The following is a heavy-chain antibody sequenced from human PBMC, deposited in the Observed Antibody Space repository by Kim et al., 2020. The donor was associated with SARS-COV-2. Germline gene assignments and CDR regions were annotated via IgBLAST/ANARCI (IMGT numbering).Heavy chain of an antibody. J-gene: IGHJ3*02. D-gene: IGHD3-3*01. V-gene: IGHV1-2*06. Sequence: ASVKVSFKASGYTFTGYYMHWVRQAPGQGPEWMGRINPNSGDTNYAQKFQGRVTLTRDTSISTAYMELSRLRSDDTAVYYCVCGYYRPTPPGTFDIWGQGTMVTVSS. CDR1: GYTFTGYY. CDR2: INPNSGDT. CDR3: VCGYYRPTPPGTFDI.